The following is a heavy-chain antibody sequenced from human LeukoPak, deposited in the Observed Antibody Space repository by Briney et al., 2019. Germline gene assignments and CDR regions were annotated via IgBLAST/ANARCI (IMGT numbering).Heavy chain of an antibody. D-gene: IGHD2-8*02. J-gene: IGHJ4*02. CDR1: GFSLSTSKMG. CDR3: AHWSLVEKTCYFDY. Sequence: SGPTLVKPTQTLTLTCTFSGFSLSTSKMGVGWIRQPPGKALEWLALIYWDDDKRYSPSLKSRLTITKDTSKNQVVLTMTNMDPVDTATYYCAHWSLVEKTCYFDYWGQGTLVTVSS. CDR2: IYWDDDK. V-gene: IGHV2-5*02.